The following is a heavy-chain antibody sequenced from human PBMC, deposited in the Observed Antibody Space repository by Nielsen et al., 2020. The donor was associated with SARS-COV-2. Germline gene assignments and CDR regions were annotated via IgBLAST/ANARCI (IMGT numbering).Heavy chain of an antibody. CDR2: INPNSGDT. Sequence: ASVKVSCKASGYTFTDYYMHWVRQAPGQGLEWMGWINPNSGDTNYAQNFQGWVTMTRDTSINTAYMELSRLKSDDTAVYYCARAVAVLATEDHLDYWGQGTLVTSPQ. CDR1: GYTFTDYY. D-gene: IGHD2-15*01. CDR3: ARAVAVLATEDHLDY. J-gene: IGHJ4*02. V-gene: IGHV1-2*04.